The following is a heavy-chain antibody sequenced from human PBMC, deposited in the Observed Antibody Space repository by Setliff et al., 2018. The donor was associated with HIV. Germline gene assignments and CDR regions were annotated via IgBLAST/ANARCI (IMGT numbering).Heavy chain of an antibody. V-gene: IGHV4-59*01. D-gene: IGHD6-6*01. Sequence: SETLSLTCTVSGGSIRSYYWSWIRQSPGKGLEWIGYVFYNGDTAYNPSLKSRLTISVDTSKNQFSLTLNSVTAADTAVYYCARGPAGRLVFLSYWGQGTLVTVSS. J-gene: IGHJ4*02. CDR3: ARGPAGRLVFLSY. CDR1: GGSIRSYY. CDR2: VFYNGDT.